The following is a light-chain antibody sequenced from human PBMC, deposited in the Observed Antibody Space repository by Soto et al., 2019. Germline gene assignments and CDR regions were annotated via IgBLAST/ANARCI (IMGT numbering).Light chain of an antibody. V-gene: IGLV2-8*01. Sequence: QSALTQPPSASGSPGQSVTISCTGTKSYFGVYDFVSWYQHHPGKAPRLIIYEVVQRPSGVPDRFSGSKSGNTASLTVSGLQAADEADYFCKSYAGSNTYVFGSGTKGTVL. CDR1: KSYFGVYDF. CDR2: EVV. CDR3: KSYAGSNTYV. J-gene: IGLJ1*01.